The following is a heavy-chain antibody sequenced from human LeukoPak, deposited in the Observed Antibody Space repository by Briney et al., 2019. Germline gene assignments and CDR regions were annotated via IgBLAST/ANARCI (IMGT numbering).Heavy chain of an antibody. CDR1: GFTFSNYW. CDR3: ARDGWRFGELSDY. CDR2: IKQDASEK. D-gene: IGHD3-10*01. J-gene: IGHJ4*02. Sequence: PGRSLRLSCAASGFTFSNYWMSWVRQAPGKGLEWVANIKQDASEKYYVNSVKGRFTIFRDNAKNSLNLQMNSLRPEDTAVYYCARDGWRFGELSDYWGQGTLVTVSS. V-gene: IGHV3-7*04.